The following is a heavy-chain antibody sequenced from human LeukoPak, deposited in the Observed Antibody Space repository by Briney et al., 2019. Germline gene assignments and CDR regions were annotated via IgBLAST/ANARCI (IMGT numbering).Heavy chain of an antibody. V-gene: IGHV3-9*01. CDR3: AKAVVPAALDGMDV. CDR1: GFTFDDYA. Sequence: GGSLRLSCAASGFTFDDYAMHWVRQAPGKGLEWVSGISWNSGSIGYADSVKGRFTISRDNAKNSLYLQMNSLRAEDTALYYCAKAVVPAALDGMDVWGQGTTVTVSS. J-gene: IGHJ6*02. CDR2: ISWNSGSI. D-gene: IGHD2-2*01.